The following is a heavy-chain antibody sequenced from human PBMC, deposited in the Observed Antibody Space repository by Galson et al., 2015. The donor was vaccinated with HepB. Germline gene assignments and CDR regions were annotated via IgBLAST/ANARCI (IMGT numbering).Heavy chain of an antibody. CDR3: TFAPYSSSWYWFDP. CDR1: GFTFSNAW. Sequence: SLRLSCAASGFTFSNAWMSWVRQAPGKGLEWVGRIKSKTDGGTTDYAAPVKGRFTISRDDSKNTLYLQMNSLKTEDTAVYYCTFAPYSSSWYWFDPWGQGTLVTVSS. D-gene: IGHD6-13*01. V-gene: IGHV3-15*01. CDR2: IKSKTDGGTT. J-gene: IGHJ5*02.